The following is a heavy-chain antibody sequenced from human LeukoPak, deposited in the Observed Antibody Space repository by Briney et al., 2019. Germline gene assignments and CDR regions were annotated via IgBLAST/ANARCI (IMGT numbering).Heavy chain of an antibody. Sequence: SETLSLTCTVSGGSISSGSYYWSWIRQPAGKGLEWIGRIYTSGSTNYNPSLKSRVTISVDTSKNQFSLKLSSVTAADTAVYYCARRDGYIHDAFDIWGQGTMVTVSS. D-gene: IGHD5-24*01. V-gene: IGHV4-61*02. CDR3: ARRDGYIHDAFDI. J-gene: IGHJ3*02. CDR2: IYTSGST. CDR1: GGSISSGSYY.